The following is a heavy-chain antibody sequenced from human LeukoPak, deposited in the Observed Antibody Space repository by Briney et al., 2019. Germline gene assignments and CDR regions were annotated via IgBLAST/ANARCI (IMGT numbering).Heavy chain of an antibody. CDR2: IYYSGST. Sequence: SETLSLTCTVSGGSISSGGYYWSWIRQHPGTGLEWIGYIYYSGSTYYNPSLKSRVTISVDTSKNQFSLKLSSVTAADTAVYYCARMITATYAFDIWGQGTMVTVSS. CDR1: GGSISSGGYY. J-gene: IGHJ3*02. CDR3: ARMITATYAFDI. V-gene: IGHV4-31*03. D-gene: IGHD3-16*01.